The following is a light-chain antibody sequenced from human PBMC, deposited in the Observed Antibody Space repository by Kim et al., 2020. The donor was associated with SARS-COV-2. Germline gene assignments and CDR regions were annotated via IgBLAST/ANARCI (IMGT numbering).Light chain of an antibody. V-gene: IGLV2-18*02. CDR1: SSDVSSYNR. CDR3: SSYTSSNTVV. J-gene: IGLJ2*01. CDR2: EVS. Sequence: QSGTITCHGTSSDVSSYNRVSWYQQPRGTAPKVMIYEVSNRPSGVPDRFSGSKSGNTASLTISGLQAEDEADYYCSSYTSSNTVVFGGGTQLTVL.